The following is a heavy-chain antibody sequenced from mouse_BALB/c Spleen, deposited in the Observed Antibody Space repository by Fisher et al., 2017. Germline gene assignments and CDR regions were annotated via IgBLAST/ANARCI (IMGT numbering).Heavy chain of an antibody. V-gene: IGHV1-9*01. J-gene: IGHJ4*01. D-gene: IGHD1-2*01. Sequence: KFKGKATFTADTSSNTAYMQLSSLTSEDSAVYYCARTTTATSAMDYWGQGTSVTVSS. CDR3: ARTTTATSAMDY.